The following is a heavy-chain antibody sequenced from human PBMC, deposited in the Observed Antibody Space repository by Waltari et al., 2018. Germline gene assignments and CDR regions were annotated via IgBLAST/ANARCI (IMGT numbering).Heavy chain of an antibody. CDR2: MFYSGAT. J-gene: IGHJ3*01. CDR1: GVSITSSRHY. Sequence: QLQLQESGPGLVKPSETLSFTCSVSGVSITSSRHYWAWIRQPPGPGLEWIATMFYSGATYSSPSLKSRVTISRDTSKNQLSLKLGSVTAADTAIYYCATYIGASLGTAAFDVWGQGTMVTVSS. D-gene: IGHD5-12*01. CDR3: ATYIGASLGTAAFDV. V-gene: IGHV4-39*01.